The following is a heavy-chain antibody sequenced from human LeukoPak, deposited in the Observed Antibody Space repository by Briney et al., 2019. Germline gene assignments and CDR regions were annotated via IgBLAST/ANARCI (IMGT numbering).Heavy chain of an antibody. D-gene: IGHD6-13*01. J-gene: IGHJ4*02. V-gene: IGHV3-23*01. CDR3: ATNTSSWSFDY. CDR2: ISSSGAGT. Sequence: GGSLRLSCAAPGFTFSSYAMSWVRQAPGKGLEWVSAISSSGAGTYYADSVKGRFTISRDNSKNTLYLQMHSLRADDTAVYYCATNTSSWSFDYWGQGTLVTVSS. CDR1: GFTFSSYA.